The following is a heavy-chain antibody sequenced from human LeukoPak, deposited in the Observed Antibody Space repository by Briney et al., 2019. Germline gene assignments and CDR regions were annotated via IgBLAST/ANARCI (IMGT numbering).Heavy chain of an antibody. D-gene: IGHD2-2*01. J-gene: IGHJ6*02. CDR1: GGSISSYY. CDR2: IYYSGST. CDR3: ARHYLSASESYYYYGMDV. Sequence: SETLSLTCTVSGGSISSYYWSWIRQPPGKGLEWIGYIYYSGSTNYNPSLKSRVTISVDTSKNQFSLKLSSVTAADTAVYYRARHYLSASESYYYYGMDVWGQGTTVTVSS. V-gene: IGHV4-59*08.